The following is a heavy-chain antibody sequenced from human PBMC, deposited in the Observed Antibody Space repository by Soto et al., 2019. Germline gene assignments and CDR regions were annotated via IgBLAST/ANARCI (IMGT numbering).Heavy chain of an antibody. CDR3: AKDKDVSRELTAYFDY. CDR1: GFTFSSYA. CDR2: ISGSGGST. V-gene: IGHV3-23*01. D-gene: IGHD2-15*01. J-gene: IGHJ4*02. Sequence: GGSLRLSCAASGFTFSSYAMSWVRQAPGKGLEWVSAISGSGGSTYYADSVKGRFTISRDNSKNTLYLQMNSLRAEDTAVYYCAKDKDVSRELTAYFDYWGQGTLVTVSS.